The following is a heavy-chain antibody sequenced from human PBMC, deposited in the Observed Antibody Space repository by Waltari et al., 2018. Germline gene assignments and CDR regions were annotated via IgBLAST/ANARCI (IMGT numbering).Heavy chain of an antibody. J-gene: IGHJ6*02. CDR3: ATEGGHYYDTYGMDV. CDR1: GGTFSSYA. CDR2: IIPILGRA. D-gene: IGHD3-22*01. Sequence: QVQLVQSGAEVKKPGSSVKVSCKASGGTFSSYAISWVRQAPGQGLEWMGGIIPILGRANYAQKFQGRVTSTADKSTSTAYMELSSLRSEDTAVYYCATEGGHYYDTYGMDVWGQGTTVTVSS. V-gene: IGHV1-69*10.